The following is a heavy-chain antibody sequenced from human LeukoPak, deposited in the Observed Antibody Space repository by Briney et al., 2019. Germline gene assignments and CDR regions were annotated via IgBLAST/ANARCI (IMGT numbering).Heavy chain of an antibody. CDR1: GFTFSSYG. V-gene: IGHV3-33*01. Sequence: GGSLRLSCAASGFTFSSYGMHWVRQAPGKGLEWVAVIWYDGSNKYHADSVKGRFTISRDNSKNTLYLQMNSLRAEDTAVYYCARDLDYYYMDVWGKGTTVTVSS. CDR3: ARDLDYYYMDV. J-gene: IGHJ6*03. CDR2: IWYDGSNK.